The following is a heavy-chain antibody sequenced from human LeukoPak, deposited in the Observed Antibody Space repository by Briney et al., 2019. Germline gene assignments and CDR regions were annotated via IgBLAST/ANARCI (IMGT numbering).Heavy chain of an antibody. CDR1: GGPFSSAA. CDR3: ARSERVPGFHDAFDL. V-gene: IGHV1-69*04. Sequence: RASVKVSCKPSGGPFSSAALSWVRQAPGRGLEWMGRIISLTGVTNYAQKFQGRFTITVDRSTNSGYMELTSLSSEDTAMYYCARSERVPGFHDAFDLWGQGTRVTVSS. J-gene: IGHJ3*01. D-gene: IGHD6-19*01. CDR2: IISLTGVT.